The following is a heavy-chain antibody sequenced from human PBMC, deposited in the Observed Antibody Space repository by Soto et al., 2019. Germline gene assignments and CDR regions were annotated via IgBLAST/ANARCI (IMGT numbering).Heavy chain of an antibody. V-gene: IGHV4-39*01. CDR3: YINGF. J-gene: IGHJ1*01. D-gene: IGHD2-8*01. Sequence: QVQLQESGPGLVQPSETLSLTCTVSGDSIRSSRHYWAWNRQPPGKGLEWIGGFYYSGSPYYNPSLKSRVTMSVDTSKNQFSLNLNSVTAADTAVYYCYINGFWGQGTLVTVSS. CDR1: GDSIRSSRHY. CDR2: FYYSGSP.